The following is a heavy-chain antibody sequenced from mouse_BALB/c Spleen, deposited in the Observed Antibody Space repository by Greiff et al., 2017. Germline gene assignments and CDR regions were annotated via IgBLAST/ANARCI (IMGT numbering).Heavy chain of an antibody. CDR1: GFTFSSFG. D-gene: IGHD2-10*02. Sequence: EVKVVESGGGLVQPGGSRKLSCAASGFTFSSFGMHWVRQAPEKGLEWVAYISSGSSTIYYADTVKGRFTISRDNPKNTLFLQMTSLRSEDTAMYYCAREYRYGNYDYWGQGTTLTVSS. J-gene: IGHJ2*01. CDR2: ISSGSSTI. CDR3: AREYRYGNYDY. V-gene: IGHV5-17*02.